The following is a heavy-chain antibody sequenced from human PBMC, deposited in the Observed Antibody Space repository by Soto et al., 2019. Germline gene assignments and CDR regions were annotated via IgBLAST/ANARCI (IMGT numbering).Heavy chain of an antibody. CDR1: GYTFTSYD. CDR2: MNPNSGNT. Sequence: QVQLVQSGAEVKKPGASVKVSCKASGYTFTSYDINWVRQATGQGREWMGWMNPNSGNTGYSQKFQGRVTMTRNTSISTAYMELSSLRSEDTAGYYCAREFGVLSGSSRDHWGQDTLVTVSA. V-gene: IGHV1-8*01. J-gene: IGHJ4*02. D-gene: IGHD2-2*01. CDR3: AREFGVLSGSSRDH.